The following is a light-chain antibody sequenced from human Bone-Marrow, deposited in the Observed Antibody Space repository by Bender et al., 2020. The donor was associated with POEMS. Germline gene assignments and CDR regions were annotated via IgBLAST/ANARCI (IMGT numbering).Light chain of an antibody. Sequence: SYEVTQPPSVSVSSGQTASITCSGDDLGDKYVAWYQQKPGQSPVLVIYQDTKRPSGIPERFSGSNYGNTATLTISGTQAMDEADYYCQAWDTYSVIFGGGTKLTVL. CDR1: DLGDKY. J-gene: IGLJ2*01. V-gene: IGLV3-1*01. CDR2: QDT. CDR3: QAWDTYSVI.